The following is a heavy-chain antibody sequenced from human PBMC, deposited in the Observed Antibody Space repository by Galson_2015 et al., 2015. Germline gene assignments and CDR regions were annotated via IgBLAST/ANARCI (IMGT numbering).Heavy chain of an antibody. CDR1: GSTFTSYY. J-gene: IGHJ4*02. V-gene: IGHV1-46*01. CDR2: INPSGGST. Sequence: SVKVSCKASGSTFTSYYIHWVRQAPGQGLEWMGIINPSGGSTTYAQKFQGRVTLTTDTSASTVYMELNSLRSEDTAVYYCVRPVTTWYWYFDYWGQGTLVTVSS. CDR3: VRPVTTWYWYFDY. D-gene: IGHD4-17*01.